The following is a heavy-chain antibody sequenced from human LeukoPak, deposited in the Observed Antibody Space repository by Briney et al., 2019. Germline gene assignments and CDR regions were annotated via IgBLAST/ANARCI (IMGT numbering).Heavy chain of an antibody. CDR3: ARRSGYSYFQH. V-gene: IGHV4-4*02. D-gene: IGHD3-3*01. CDR1: GGSISSSNW. CDR2: IYHSGST. J-gene: IGHJ1*01. Sequence: SGTLSLTCAVSGGSISSSNWWSWVRQPPGKGLEWIGEIYHSGSTNYNPSLKSRVTISVDTSKNQFSLKVSSVTAADTAVYYCARRSGYSYFQHWGQGTLVTVSS.